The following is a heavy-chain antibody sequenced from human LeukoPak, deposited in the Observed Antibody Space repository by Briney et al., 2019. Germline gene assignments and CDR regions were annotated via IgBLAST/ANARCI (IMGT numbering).Heavy chain of an antibody. CDR3: ARQTNSCHDY. J-gene: IGHJ4*02. V-gene: IGHV3-73*01. D-gene: IGHD2-2*01. CDR2: IRRNYET. Sequence: GGSRKLSCTPSGSTLSGSHMHWFRQPPGKGREWVGHIRRNYETAYGASVKGRFTISRDDSKNMAYLHMNSLRSEDTAFYFCARQTNSCHDYWGQGTLVTVSS. CDR1: GSTLSGSH.